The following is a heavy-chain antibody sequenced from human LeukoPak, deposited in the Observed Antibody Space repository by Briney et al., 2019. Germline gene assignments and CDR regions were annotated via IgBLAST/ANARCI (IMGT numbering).Heavy chain of an antibody. D-gene: IGHD6-13*01. V-gene: IGHV4-39*07. CDR1: GGSISSSSYY. CDR2: IYYSGST. Sequence: SETQSLTCTVSGGSISSSSYYWGWIRQPPGKGLEWIGSIYYSGSTYYNPSLKSRVTISVDTSKNQFSLKLSSVTAADTAVYYCARLARRKIIAAAGTGGWFDPWGQGTLVTVSS. CDR3: ARLARRKIIAAAGTGGWFDP. J-gene: IGHJ5*02.